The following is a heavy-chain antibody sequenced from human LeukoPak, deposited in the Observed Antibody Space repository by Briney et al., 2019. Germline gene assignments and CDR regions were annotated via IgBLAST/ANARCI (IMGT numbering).Heavy chain of an antibody. V-gene: IGHV4-61*02. J-gene: IGHJ4*02. Sequence: KSSETLSLTCTVSGNSISSGDNYWNWIRQPAGKGLEWIGRIYTSGSTNYNPSLKSRVTISGDASKNQFSLRLSSVTAADTAVYYCARASYSYDINGWVPFDYWGQGTLVTVSS. CDR3: ARASYSYDINGWVPFDY. CDR1: GNSISSGDNY. D-gene: IGHD3-22*01. CDR2: IYTSGST.